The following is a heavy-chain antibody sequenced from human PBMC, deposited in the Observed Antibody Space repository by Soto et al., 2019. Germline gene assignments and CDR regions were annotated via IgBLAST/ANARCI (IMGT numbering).Heavy chain of an antibody. CDR1: GYTFTSYA. J-gene: IGHJ4*02. CDR3: ARPQFEVGAHFDY. CDR2: INAGNGNT. V-gene: IGHV1-3*01. Sequence: WASVKVSCKASGYTFTSYAMHWVRQAPGQRLEWMGWINAGNGNTKYSQKFQGRVAITRDTSASTAYMELSSLRSEDTAVYYCARPQFEVGAHFDYWGQGTQVTVSS. D-gene: IGHD1-26*01.